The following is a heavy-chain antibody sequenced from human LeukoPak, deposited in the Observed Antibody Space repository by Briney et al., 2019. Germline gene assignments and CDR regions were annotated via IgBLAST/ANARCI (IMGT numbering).Heavy chain of an antibody. D-gene: IGHD6-19*01. CDR3: ARVGSESSTGWLDY. J-gene: IGHJ4*02. V-gene: IGHV1-2*06. CDR1: GDTFIDYY. CDR2: INVKSGAT. Sequence: ASVKVSCKAAGDTFIDYYFNWGRQAPGQGPEWMGRINVKSGATDYAKKFQGRATVTRDTSLSTAYMDLSSLSSDDTAVYYCARVGSESSTGWLDYWGQGTLVTVSS.